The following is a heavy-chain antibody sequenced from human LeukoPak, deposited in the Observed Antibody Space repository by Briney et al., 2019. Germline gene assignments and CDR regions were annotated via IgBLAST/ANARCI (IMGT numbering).Heavy chain of an antibody. CDR1: GYTFTRYG. CDR2: ISAYNGNT. CDR3: ARALPYSMITFGGVIVSEFDY. V-gene: IGHV1-18*01. D-gene: IGHD3-16*02. J-gene: IGHJ4*02. Sequence: ASVKVSCKASGYTFTRYGISWVRQAPGQGLKWMGWISAYNGNTNYAQKLQGRVTITTDTSTSTAYIEMRSLRSDDTAVYYCARALPYSMITFGGVIVSEFDYWGQGTLVTVSS.